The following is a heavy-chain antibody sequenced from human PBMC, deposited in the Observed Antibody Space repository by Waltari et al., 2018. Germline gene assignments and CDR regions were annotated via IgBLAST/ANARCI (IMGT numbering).Heavy chain of an antibody. D-gene: IGHD1-26*01. CDR2: INHSGST. CDR1: GGSFSGYY. V-gene: IGHV4-34*01. J-gene: IGHJ6*03. CDR3: ARRLGVGGATTWLYYYYYYMDV. Sequence: QLQESGPGLVKPSETLSLTCAVYGGSFSGYYWSWIRQPPGKGLEWIGEINHSGSTNYNPSLKSRVTISVDTSKNQFSLKLSSVTAADTAVYYCARRLGVGGATTWLYYYYYYMDVWGKGTTVTISS.